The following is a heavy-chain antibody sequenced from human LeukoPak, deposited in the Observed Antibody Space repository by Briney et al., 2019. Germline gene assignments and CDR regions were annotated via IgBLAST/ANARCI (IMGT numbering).Heavy chain of an antibody. CDR2: INPSGTTT. J-gene: IGHJ5*02. CDR1: GYTFTNFY. D-gene: IGHD2-15*01. Sequence: ASVKVSCMSSGYTFTNFYMHWVRQAPGQGLEWMGLINPSGTTTWFAEKFQGKIILTRDMSTTTDYMELSSLTSEDTAVYYCARSEMGYCSGGSCDSNWFDPWGQGTLVTVSS. CDR3: ARSEMGYCSGGSCDSNWFDP. V-gene: IGHV1-46*01.